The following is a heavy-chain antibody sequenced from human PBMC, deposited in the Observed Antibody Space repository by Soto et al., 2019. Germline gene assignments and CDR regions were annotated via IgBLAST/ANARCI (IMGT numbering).Heavy chain of an antibody. D-gene: IGHD4-17*01. Sequence: QVQLQESGPGLVKPSQTLSLTCTVSGGSINSGDYFWSWIRQPPGKGLEWIAYIYYSGSTYYNPSLKGRRTISVDTSKNQFSLRLRSVTAADTAVYYCAGIDGDYGGPFDPWGQGTLVTVSS. J-gene: IGHJ5*02. CDR3: AGIDGDYGGPFDP. V-gene: IGHV4-30-4*01. CDR1: GGSINSGDYF. CDR2: IYYSGST.